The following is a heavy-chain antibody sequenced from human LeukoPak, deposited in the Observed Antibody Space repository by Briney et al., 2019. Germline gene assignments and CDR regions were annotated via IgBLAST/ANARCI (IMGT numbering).Heavy chain of an antibody. J-gene: IGHJ4*02. CDR2: IYYSGST. CDR1: GDSISGSY. Sequence: SETLSLTCTVSGDSISGSYWSWIRQPPGKGLEWIGYIYYSGSTDYNPSLKSRVTISVDTSKNQFSLRLSSVTTADTAVYYCAREVVAAIGSFDYWGQGTLVTVSS. CDR3: AREVVAAIGSFDY. D-gene: IGHD2-15*01. V-gene: IGHV4-59*01.